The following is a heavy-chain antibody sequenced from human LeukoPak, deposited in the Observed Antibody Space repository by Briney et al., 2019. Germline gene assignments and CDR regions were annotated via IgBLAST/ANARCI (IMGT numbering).Heavy chain of an antibody. D-gene: IGHD2-15*01. J-gene: IGHJ6*02. CDR3: ARAKYCSGAACFSYYYYGMDV. Sequence: GGSLRLSCAASGFTFSAYSMNWVRQVPGKGLEWVSSISSSGSFIYYADSLRGRFTISRDNAKNSLYLQMDSLTVEDTAAYYCARAKYCSGAACFSYYYYGMDVWGQGTTVTVSS. CDR2: ISSSGSFI. V-gene: IGHV3-21*01. CDR1: GFTFSAYS.